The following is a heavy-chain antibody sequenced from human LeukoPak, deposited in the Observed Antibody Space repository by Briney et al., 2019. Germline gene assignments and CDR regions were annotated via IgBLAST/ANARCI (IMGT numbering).Heavy chain of an antibody. D-gene: IGHD6-19*01. V-gene: IGHV1-2*02. CDR3: ARQGGGSGWYYLDF. CDR2: INPNSGGT. CDR1: GYTFTSYY. J-gene: IGHJ4*02. Sequence: ASVKVSCKASGYTFTSYYIHWVRQAPGQGLEWMGWINPNSGGTNYAKKFQGRVTMTRDTSISTVYMDLNRLRSGDKAVYYCARQGGGSGWYYLDFWGQGTLVTVSS.